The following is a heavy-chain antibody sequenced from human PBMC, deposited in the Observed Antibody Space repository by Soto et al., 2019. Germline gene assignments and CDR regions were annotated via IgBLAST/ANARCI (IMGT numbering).Heavy chain of an antibody. CDR1: GFTFSSYA. V-gene: IGHV3-23*01. J-gene: IGHJ6*03. D-gene: IGHD1-20*01. Sequence: VQLLESGGGLVQPGGSLRLSCAASGFTFSSYAMSWVRQAPGKGLEWVSAISGSGGSTYYADSVKGRFTISRDNSKNTLYLQMNSLRAEDTAVYYCAKDLEGYYNWNKDYYYYYMDVWGKGTTVTVSS. CDR2: ISGSGGST. CDR3: AKDLEGYYNWNKDYYYYYMDV.